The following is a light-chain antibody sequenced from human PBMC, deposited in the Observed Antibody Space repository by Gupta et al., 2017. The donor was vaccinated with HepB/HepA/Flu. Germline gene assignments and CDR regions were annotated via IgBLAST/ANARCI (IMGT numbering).Light chain of an antibody. CDR2: DAS. CDR1: QSVSSY. CDR3: QQRSNWPPLT. Sequence: ENVFNQAPATLALAPGERATLSCRASQSVSSYLAWYQQKPGQAPRLLIYDASNRATGIPARFSGSGSGTDFTLTISSLEPEDFAVYYCQQRSNWPPLTFGGGTKVEIK. V-gene: IGKV3-11*01. J-gene: IGKJ4*01.